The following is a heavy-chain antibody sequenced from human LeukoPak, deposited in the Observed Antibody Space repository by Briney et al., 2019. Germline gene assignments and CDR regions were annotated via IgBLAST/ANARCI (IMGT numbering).Heavy chain of an antibody. CDR3: ATPRDEATVTRGFDY. CDR1: GFTFSDYY. J-gene: IGHJ4*02. V-gene: IGHV4-34*08. Sequence: GSLRLSCAASGFTFSDYYWSWIRQPPGKGLEWIGEINHSGSTNYNPSLKSRVTISVDTSKNQFSLKLSSVTAADTAVYYCATPRDEATVTRGFDYWGQGTLVTVSS. D-gene: IGHD4-11*01. CDR2: INHSGST.